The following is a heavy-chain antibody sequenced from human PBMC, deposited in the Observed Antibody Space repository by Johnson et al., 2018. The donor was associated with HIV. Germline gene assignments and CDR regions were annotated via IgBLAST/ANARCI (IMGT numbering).Heavy chain of an antibody. J-gene: IGHJ3*02. Sequence: VQLVESGGGLVQPGGSLRLSCVASGFNVSGNYMSWVRQAPGRGLEWVSVIYSGGSTYYAASVKGRFPIYRDNSKNTLNLQMNTLRAEDTAVYYCARDLRYSSSWYDAFDIWGQGTMVTVSS. V-gene: IGHV3-66*01. D-gene: IGHD6-13*01. CDR3: ARDLRYSSSWYDAFDI. CDR1: GFNVSGNY. CDR2: IYSGGST.